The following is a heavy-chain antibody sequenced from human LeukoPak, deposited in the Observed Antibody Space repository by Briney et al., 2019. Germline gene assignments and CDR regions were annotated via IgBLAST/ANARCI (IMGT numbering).Heavy chain of an antibody. J-gene: IGHJ4*02. CDR1: GYSFTTYW. CDR2: IYPGDSDT. D-gene: IGHD3-22*01. CDR3: ARGRGFYSGSLPDFDY. Sequence: GESLKISCMGSGYSFTTYWIGWVRQMPGKGLEWMGIIYPGDSDTRYSPSFQGQVTISADKSISTAYLQWNTLKASDTAIYYCARGRGFYSGSLPDFDYWGQGTLVTVSS. V-gene: IGHV5-51*01.